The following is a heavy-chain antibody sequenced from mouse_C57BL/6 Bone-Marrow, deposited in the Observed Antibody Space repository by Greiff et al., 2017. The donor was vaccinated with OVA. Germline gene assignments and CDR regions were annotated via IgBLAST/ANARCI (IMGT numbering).Heavy chain of an antibody. V-gene: IGHV1-50*01. CDR2: IDPSDSYT. Sequence: QLQQPGAELVKPGASVKLSCKASGYTFTSYWMQWVQQRPGQGLEWIGEIDPSDSYTNYNQKFKGKATLTVDTSSSTAYMQLSSLTSEDSAVYYCASAVFAYWGQGTLVTVSA. CDR1: GYTFTSYW. J-gene: IGHJ3*01. CDR3: ASAVFAY.